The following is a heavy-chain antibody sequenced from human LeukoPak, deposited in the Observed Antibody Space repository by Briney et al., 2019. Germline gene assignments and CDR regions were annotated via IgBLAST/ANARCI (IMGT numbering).Heavy chain of an antibody. CDR1: GYTFTNYY. CDR3: ARWTTTFLDY. CDR2: SNPSGDST. V-gene: IGHV1-46*01. Sequence: RRASVKVSCKASGYTFTNYYIHWVRQAPGHGLEWMGISNPSGDSTNYAQKFQGRVTMTRDTSTSTVYMDLSSLRSEDTAVYYCARWTTTFLDYWGQGTLVTVSS. D-gene: IGHD1-1*01. J-gene: IGHJ4*02.